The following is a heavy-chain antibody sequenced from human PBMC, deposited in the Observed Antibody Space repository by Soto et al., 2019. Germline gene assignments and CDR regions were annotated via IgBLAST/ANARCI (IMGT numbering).Heavy chain of an antibody. CDR2: ISAYNGNT. Sequence: QVQLVQSGAEVKKPGASVKVSCKASGYTFTSYGISWVRQAPGQGLEWMGWISAYNGNTNYAQKHQGRVTMTTDTAPSPEYMELRSVISDDRAVYCCARPGSDFWRGYSWNDYWGQGTLVTVSS. CDR1: GYTFTSYG. V-gene: IGHV1-18*01. J-gene: IGHJ4*02. D-gene: IGHD3-3*01. CDR3: ARPGSDFWRGYSWNDY.